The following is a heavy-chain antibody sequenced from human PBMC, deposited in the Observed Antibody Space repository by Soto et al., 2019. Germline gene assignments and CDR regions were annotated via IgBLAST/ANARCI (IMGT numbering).Heavy chain of an antibody. Sequence: QVQLVQSGAEVKKPGSSVKVSCKASGGTFSSYATSWVRQAPGQGLEWMGGIIPIFGTANYAQKFQGRVTITADESTSTAYMELSSLRSEDTAVYYCARDKAYSSSWYPPYYYYYGMDVWGQGTTVTVSS. CDR1: GGTFSSYA. J-gene: IGHJ6*02. CDR3: ARDKAYSSSWYPPYYYYYGMDV. V-gene: IGHV1-69*01. D-gene: IGHD6-13*01. CDR2: IIPIFGTA.